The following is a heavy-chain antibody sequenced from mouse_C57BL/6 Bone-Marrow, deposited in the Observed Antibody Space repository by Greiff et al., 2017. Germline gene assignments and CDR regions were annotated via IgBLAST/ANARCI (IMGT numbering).Heavy chain of an antibody. D-gene: IGHD2-3*01. V-gene: IGHV3-6*01. J-gene: IGHJ3*01. CDR1: GYSITSGYY. CDR2: ISYDGSN. CDR3: AREGVGIYDGYYGFAY. Sequence: EVQLVESGPGLVKPSQSLSLTCSVTGYSITSGYYWNWIRQFPGNKLEWMGYISYDGSNNYNPSLKNRISITRDTSKNQFFLKLNSVTTEDTATYYCAREGVGIYDGYYGFAYWGQGTLVTVSA.